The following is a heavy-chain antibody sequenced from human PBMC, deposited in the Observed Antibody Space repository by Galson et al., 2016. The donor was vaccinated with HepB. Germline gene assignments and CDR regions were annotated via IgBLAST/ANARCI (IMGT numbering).Heavy chain of an antibody. V-gene: IGHV3-21*01. Sequence: SLRLSCAASGFTFSSYNMNWVRQAPGKGLEWVSSISRSSRHIYYADSVKGLITIHRDNAKNSLYLQMNSLRVEDTAVYFCARDREGTSWFSGDYDHYGMDVWGQGTTVTVSS. J-gene: IGHJ6*02. CDR2: ISRSSRHI. CDR3: ARDREGTSWFSGDYDHYGMDV. CDR1: GFTFSSYN. D-gene: IGHD6-13*01.